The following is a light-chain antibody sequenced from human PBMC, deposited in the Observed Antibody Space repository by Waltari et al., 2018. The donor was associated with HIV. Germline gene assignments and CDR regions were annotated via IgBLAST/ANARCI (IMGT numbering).Light chain of an antibody. CDR2: DAS. CDR3: QQYKNWPPYT. Sequence: ETVMTQSPAALSVSPGERVILSCRASQSVSINLAWYQHKPGQAPRLLIYDASTRATGSPARFSGSGSGTEFTLTISSLQSEDFAVYDCQQYKNWPPYTFGQGTKLEIK. J-gene: IGKJ2*01. CDR1: QSVSIN. V-gene: IGKV3-15*01.